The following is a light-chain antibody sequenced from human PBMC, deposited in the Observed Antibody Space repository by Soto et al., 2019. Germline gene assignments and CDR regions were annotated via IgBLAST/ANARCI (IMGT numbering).Light chain of an antibody. V-gene: IGLV2-14*01. J-gene: IGLJ2*01. Sequence: QSALTQPASVSGSPGQSITISCTGASSDVGAYNYVSWYQQHPGKAPKLMIFDVSNRPSGVSNRFSASKSGNTASLTISGLQAEDEADYYCSSYTSSSTGVFGGGTKVTVL. CDR3: SSYTSSSTGV. CDR1: SSDVGAYNY. CDR2: DVS.